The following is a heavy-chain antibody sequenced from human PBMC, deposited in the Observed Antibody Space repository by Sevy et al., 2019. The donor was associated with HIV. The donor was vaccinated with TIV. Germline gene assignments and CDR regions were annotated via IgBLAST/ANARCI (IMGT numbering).Heavy chain of an antibody. V-gene: IGHV4-39*01. CDR1: GGPISTCTNF. CDR3: ARGRITFFDD. Sequence: SETLSLTCIVSGGPISTCTNFWGWIRQPPGKGLVWIGSIYCGGSTYYNPSLKSRVAISVNTSKNQFSLKVNSVSAADTAVYYCARGRITFFDDWGQGALVTVSS. D-gene: IGHD3-16*01. J-gene: IGHJ4*02. CDR2: IYCGGST.